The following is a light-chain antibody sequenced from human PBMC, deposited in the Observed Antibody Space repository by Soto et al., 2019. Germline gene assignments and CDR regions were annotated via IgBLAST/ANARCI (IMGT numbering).Light chain of an antibody. CDR1: QSVSSY. CDR3: QQYNSWPPIT. Sequence: EIVLTQSPATLSLSPGGRATLSFRASQSVSSYLAWYQQKPGQAPRLLIYDASNRATGIPDRFSGGGSGTEFTLTISSLQSEDFVVYYCQQYNSWPPITFGQGTRLEIK. V-gene: IGKV3-11*01. J-gene: IGKJ5*01. CDR2: DAS.